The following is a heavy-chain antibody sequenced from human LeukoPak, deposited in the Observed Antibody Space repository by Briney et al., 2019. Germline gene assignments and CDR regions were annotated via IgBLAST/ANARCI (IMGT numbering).Heavy chain of an antibody. CDR2: IYYSGST. CDR1: GGSISSHY. V-gene: IGHV4-59*11. Sequence: SETLSLTCTVSGGSISSHYWSWIRQPPGKGLEWIGYIYYSGSTNYNPSLKSRVTISVDTSKNQFSLKLSSVTAADTAVYYCARESRDGSGSYYFYYFDYWGQGTLVTVSS. D-gene: IGHD3-10*01. J-gene: IGHJ4*02. CDR3: ARESRDGSGSYYFYYFDY.